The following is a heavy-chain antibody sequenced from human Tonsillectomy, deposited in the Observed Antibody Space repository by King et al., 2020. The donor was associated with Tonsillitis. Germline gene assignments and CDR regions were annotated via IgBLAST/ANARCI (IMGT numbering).Heavy chain of an antibody. J-gene: IGHJ5*02. CDR2: IYYRGST. CDR1: DGSINSNVYY. D-gene: IGHD3-3*01. V-gene: IGHV4-39*01. CDR3: ARTYYATAVDP. Sequence: QLQESGPGLVKPSETLSLTCTVSDGSINSNVYYWGWIRPAPGKGPEWIGNIYYRGSTYYNPSLKSRVAISVDTSKNQFSLKLSSVTAADTAVYYCARTYYATAVDPGGQGTLVTVSS.